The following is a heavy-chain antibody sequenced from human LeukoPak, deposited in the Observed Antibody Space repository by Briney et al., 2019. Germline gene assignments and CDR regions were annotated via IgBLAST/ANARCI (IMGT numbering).Heavy chain of an antibody. CDR2: IRYDGSEK. CDR3: ARHVVAVGFDY. D-gene: IGHD3-22*01. Sequence: GGSLRLSCEASGFTVNNYWMSWVRQAPGKGLEWVANIRYDGSEKYYVDSVKGRFTISRDNAKNSLYLHMNSLRAEDTAVYYCARHVVAVGFDYWGQGTLVTVSS. J-gene: IGHJ4*02. V-gene: IGHV3-7*01. CDR1: GFTVNNYW.